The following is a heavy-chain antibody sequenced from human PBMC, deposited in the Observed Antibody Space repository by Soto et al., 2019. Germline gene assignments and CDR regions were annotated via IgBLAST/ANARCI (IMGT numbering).Heavy chain of an antibody. CDR1: GGSISSSNW. CDR2: IYHSGST. J-gene: IGHJ6*02. Sequence: PSETLSLTCAVSGGSISSSNWWSWVRQPPGKGLEWIGEIYHSGSTNYNPSLKSRVTISVDKSKNQFSLKLSSVTAADTAVYYCARGRLLWFGESSYYYYGMDVWGQGTTVTVSS. CDR3: ARGRLLWFGESSYYYYGMDV. D-gene: IGHD3-10*01. V-gene: IGHV4-4*02.